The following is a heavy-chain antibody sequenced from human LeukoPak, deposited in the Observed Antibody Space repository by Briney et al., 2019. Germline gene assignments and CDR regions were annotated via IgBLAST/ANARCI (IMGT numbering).Heavy chain of an antibody. CDR3: AVTMVRGQNANAFDI. D-gene: IGHD3-10*01. V-gene: IGHV4-34*08. CDR1: GVTFSGYY. J-gene: IGHJ3*02. Sequence: SETLSLTCAVYGVTFSGYYWSWIRQPPGKGLEWIGGINNGGSTKYNPSPKSRVTIPVDTSKNQVSLKLSSVTAADTAVDYVAVTMVRGQNANAFDIWGQGTMVTVSS. CDR2: INNGGST.